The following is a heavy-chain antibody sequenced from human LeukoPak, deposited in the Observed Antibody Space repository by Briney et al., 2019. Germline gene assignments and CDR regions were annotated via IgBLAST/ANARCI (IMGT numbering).Heavy chain of an antibody. D-gene: IGHD3-9*01. J-gene: IGHJ5*02. CDR1: GFTFSSYA. Sequence: GGSLRLSCAASGFTFSSYAMSWVRQAPGRGLEWVSAISGSGGSTYYADSVKGRFTISRDNSKNPLYLQMNSLRAEDTAVYYCAKIRLRYFDWLLHGWFDPWGQGTLVTVSS. CDR3: AKIRLRYFDWLLHGWFDP. V-gene: IGHV3-23*01. CDR2: ISGSGGST.